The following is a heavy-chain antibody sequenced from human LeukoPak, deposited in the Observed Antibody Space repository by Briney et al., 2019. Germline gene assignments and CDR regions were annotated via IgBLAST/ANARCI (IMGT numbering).Heavy chain of an antibody. CDR1: VGSICTYY. D-gene: IGHD2-21*02. CDR2: VYYTGST. Sequence: KSSETLSLTCTVSVGSICTYYWNCIREPPGKGLEWIGYVYYTGSTNYNPSLKCRVTISLEPSKNQFSQKLSSVTGADTAVYYCARRVVVTGIILYAFDIWGQGTMVTVSS. CDR3: ARRVVVTGIILYAFDI. J-gene: IGHJ3*02. V-gene: IGHV4-59*08.